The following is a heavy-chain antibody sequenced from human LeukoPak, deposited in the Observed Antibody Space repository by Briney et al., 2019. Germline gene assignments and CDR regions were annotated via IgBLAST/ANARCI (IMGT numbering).Heavy chain of an antibody. Sequence: GGSLRLSCAASGFTFSSYAMSWVRQAPGKGLEWVSAISGSGGSTYYADSVKGRFTISRDNSKNTLYLQMNSLRAEDTAVYYCAREGDGYNSFWLDYWGQGTLVTVSS. D-gene: IGHD5-24*01. CDR3: AREGDGYNSFWLDY. J-gene: IGHJ4*02. V-gene: IGHV3-23*01. CDR1: GFTFSSYA. CDR2: ISGSGGST.